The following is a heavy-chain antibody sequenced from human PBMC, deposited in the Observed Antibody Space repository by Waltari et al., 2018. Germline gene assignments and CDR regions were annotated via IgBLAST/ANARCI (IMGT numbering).Heavy chain of an antibody. V-gene: IGHV3-66*02. CDR2: CSPAGST. CDR1: GFTVSNTH. Sequence: DVQLVESGGGLVHPGGSLRLSCAASGFTVSNTHMSWVRQAPGKGLDWVSSCSPAGSTYNADSVVGRFTISRDVSQNTLHLQMNNLRPEDTAVYYCSRARDEDTAMVFFDHWGQGTLVSVSS. D-gene: IGHD5-18*01. J-gene: IGHJ4*02. CDR3: SRARDEDTAMVFFDH.